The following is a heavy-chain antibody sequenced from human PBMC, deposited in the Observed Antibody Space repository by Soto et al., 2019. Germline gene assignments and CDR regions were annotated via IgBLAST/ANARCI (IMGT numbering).Heavy chain of an antibody. V-gene: IGHV4-38-2*01. CDR3: ARGPSIVATEDY. Sequence: SETLSLTCAVSGYSISSGYYWGWIRQPPGKGLEWIGSIDHSGSTYYNPSLKSRVTISVDTSKNQFSLKLSSVTAADTAVYYCARGPSIVATEDYWGQGTLVTVSS. CDR2: IDHSGST. J-gene: IGHJ4*02. CDR1: GYSISSGYY. D-gene: IGHD3-16*02.